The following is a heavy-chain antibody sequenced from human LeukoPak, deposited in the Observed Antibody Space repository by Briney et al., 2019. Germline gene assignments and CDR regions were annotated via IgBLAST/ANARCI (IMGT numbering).Heavy chain of an antibody. J-gene: IGHJ4*02. CDR2: INHSGST. CDR3: ARHRDYYDSSGYSFGH. D-gene: IGHD3-22*01. Sequence: SETLSLTCAVYGGSFSGYYWSWIRQPPGKGLEWIGEINHSGSTNYNPSLKSRVTISVDTSKNQFSLKLSSVTAADTAVYYCARHRDYYDSSGYSFGHWGQGTLVTVSS. CDR1: GGSFSGYY. V-gene: IGHV4-34*01.